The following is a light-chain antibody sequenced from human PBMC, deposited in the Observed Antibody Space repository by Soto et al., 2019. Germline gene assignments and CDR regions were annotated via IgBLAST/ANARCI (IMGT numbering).Light chain of an antibody. J-gene: IGKJ4*01. Sequence: DIQLTQSPSFLSASVGDRVTITCRASQGISSHLAWYQQRLGKAPKLLISAASTLQSGVPSRFSGSGSGTEFTLTISSLQPEDFATYYCQHLNSYPFTFGGGTKVEIK. CDR1: QGISSH. V-gene: IGKV1-9*01. CDR2: AAS. CDR3: QHLNSYPFT.